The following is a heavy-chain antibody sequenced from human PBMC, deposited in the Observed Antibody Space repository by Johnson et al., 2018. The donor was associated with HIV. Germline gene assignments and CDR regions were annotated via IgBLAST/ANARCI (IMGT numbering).Heavy chain of an antibody. J-gene: IGHJ3*02. Sequence: VLLVESGGGVVRPGGSLRLSCAASGFTFDDHGMSWVRQGSGKGLEWVSGINWNGGRTGYADSVKGRFTISRDNAKKSLYLQMNSLRAEDTAVYYCALKAAFNDAFDIWGQGTMVTVSS. CDR2: INWNGGRT. D-gene: IGHD6-25*01. CDR3: ALKAAFNDAFDI. V-gene: IGHV3-20*04. CDR1: GFTFDDHG.